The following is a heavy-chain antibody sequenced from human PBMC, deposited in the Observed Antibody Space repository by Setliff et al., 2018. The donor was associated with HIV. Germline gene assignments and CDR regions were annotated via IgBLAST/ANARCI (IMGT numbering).Heavy chain of an antibody. D-gene: IGHD3-10*01. CDR3: ARGGVTMVRGVRGPFDY. CDR2: ITPSDGST. J-gene: IGHJ4*02. V-gene: IGHV1-46*01. Sequence: ASVKVSCKASGYTFTSDHMHWVRQAPGQGLEWMGMITPSDGSTKYSQKFQGRVTITRDTSASTAYMELSSLRSEDTAVYYCARGGVTMVRGVRGPFDYWGQGTLVTVSS. CDR1: GYTFTSDH.